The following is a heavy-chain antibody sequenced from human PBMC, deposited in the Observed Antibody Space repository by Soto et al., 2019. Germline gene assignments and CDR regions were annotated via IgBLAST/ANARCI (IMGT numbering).Heavy chain of an antibody. D-gene: IGHD4-17*01. CDR1: GFTFSIYS. CDR3: GRDPPTVPHPGY. CDR2: ISSSSSNT. Sequence: GGSLRLSCAASGFTFSIYSMSWVRQAPGKGLEWVSYISSSSSNTYYADSVKGQFTISRDNAKNSLYLQMNSLRAEDTAVYYCGRDPPTVPHPGYWGQGTLVTVSS. J-gene: IGHJ4*02. V-gene: IGHV3-48*01.